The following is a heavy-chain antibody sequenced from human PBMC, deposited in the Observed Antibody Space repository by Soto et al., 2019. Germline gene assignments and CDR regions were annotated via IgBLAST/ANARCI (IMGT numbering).Heavy chain of an antibody. V-gene: IGHV4-30-4*01. J-gene: IGHJ4*02. D-gene: IGHD3-22*01. CDR1: GGSISSGDYY. CDR2: IYYSGST. CDR3: ARGTPDYYDSSGYYSH. Sequence: PSETLSLTCTVFGGSISSGDYYWSWIRQPPGKGLEWIGYIYYSGSTYYNPSLKSRVTISVDTSKNQFSLKLSSVTAADTAVYYCARGTPDYYDSSGYYSHWGQGTLVTVSS.